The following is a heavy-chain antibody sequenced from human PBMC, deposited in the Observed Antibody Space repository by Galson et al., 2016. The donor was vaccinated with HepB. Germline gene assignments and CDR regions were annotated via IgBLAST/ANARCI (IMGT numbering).Heavy chain of an antibody. CDR1: GFPFNNYA. Sequence: SLRLSCAASGFPFNNYAMSWVRQAPGKGLEWVSAISDSGDSTLYADSVKGRFTISRDNSKNTLYLQMNNLRAEDTAVYYCAKDGVVVIPSTRFFEYWGQGTRVTVSS. CDR2: ISDSGDST. V-gene: IGHV3-23*01. D-gene: IGHD2-15*01. J-gene: IGHJ4*02. CDR3: AKDGVVVIPSTRFFEY.